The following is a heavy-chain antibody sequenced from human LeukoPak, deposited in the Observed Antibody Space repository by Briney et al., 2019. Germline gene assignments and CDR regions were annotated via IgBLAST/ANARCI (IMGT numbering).Heavy chain of an antibody. J-gene: IGHJ4*02. CDR1: GGSISSYY. Sequence: KSSETLSLTCIVSGGSISSYYWSWIRQPPGKGLEWIGYIYYSGSSNYNPSLKNRVTISVDTSKNQFSLKLSSVTAADTAVYYCARAHGSLPFDYWGQGTLVTVSS. V-gene: IGHV4-59*12. CDR3: ARAHGSLPFDY. CDR2: IYYSGSS. D-gene: IGHD6-13*01.